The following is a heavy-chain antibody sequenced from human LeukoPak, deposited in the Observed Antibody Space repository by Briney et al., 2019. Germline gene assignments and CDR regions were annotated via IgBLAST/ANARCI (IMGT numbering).Heavy chain of an antibody. CDR3: ARERRAVAGTGGAFDI. Sequence: EASVKISCKASGGTFSSYAISWVRQAPGQGLEWMGRIIPILGIANYAQKFQGRVTIIADESTSTAYMELSSLRSEDTAVYYCARERRAVAGTGGAFDIWGQGTMVTVSS. CDR2: IIPILGIA. CDR1: GGTFSSYA. D-gene: IGHD6-19*01. J-gene: IGHJ3*02. V-gene: IGHV1-69*04.